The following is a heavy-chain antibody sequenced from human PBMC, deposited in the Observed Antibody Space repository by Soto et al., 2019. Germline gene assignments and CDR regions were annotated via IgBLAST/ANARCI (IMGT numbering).Heavy chain of an antibody. D-gene: IGHD5-18*01. CDR1: GGSISSSSYY. V-gene: IGHV4-39*07. Sequence: SETLSLTCTVSGGSISSSSYYWGWIRQPPGKGLEWIGSIYYSGSTYYNLSLKSRVTISIDTSKNQVSLKVNSVTAADTAVYYCARDHPHSYGVYYFDYWGQGTPVTVSS. CDR2: IYYSGST. J-gene: IGHJ4*02. CDR3: ARDHPHSYGVYYFDY.